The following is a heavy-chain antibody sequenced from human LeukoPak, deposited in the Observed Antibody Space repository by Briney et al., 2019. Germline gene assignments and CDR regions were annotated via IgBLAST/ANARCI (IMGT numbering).Heavy chain of an antibody. D-gene: IGHD3-22*01. Sequence: GGSLRLSCIASGFTFNSYAMSWVRQVPGKGLEWVAFIRYDGSNKYYADSVKGRLTISRDNSKNTLYLQMNSLRAEDTAVYYCAPGEAYYYDSSGYPPFDYWGQGTLVTVSS. J-gene: IGHJ4*02. CDR1: GFTFNSYA. CDR2: IRYDGSNK. CDR3: APGEAYYYDSSGYPPFDY. V-gene: IGHV3-30*02.